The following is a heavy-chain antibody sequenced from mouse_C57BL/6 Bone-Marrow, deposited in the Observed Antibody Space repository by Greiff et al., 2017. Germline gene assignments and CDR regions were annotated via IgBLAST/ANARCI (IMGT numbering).Heavy chain of an antibody. V-gene: IGHV5-2*01. J-gene: IGHJ4*01. Sequence: EVQLVESGGGLVQPGESLTLSCESPEYEFPSHDLSWVRKTPEKRLELVAAINSDGGSTSYPDPMESRFIISRSNTKTTLYLQMSSLRSEDTALYYCARRYYYYAMDYWGQGTSVTVSS. CDR3: ARRYYYYAMDY. CDR2: INSDGGST. D-gene: IGHD1-1*02. CDR1: EYEFPSHD.